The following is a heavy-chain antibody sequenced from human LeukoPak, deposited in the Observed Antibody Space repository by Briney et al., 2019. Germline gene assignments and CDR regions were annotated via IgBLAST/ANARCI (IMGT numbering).Heavy chain of an antibody. CDR1: GFTFSSYA. CDR2: FSGSGGST. Sequence: GGSLRLSCAASGFTFSSYAMSWVRQALGEGLEWASAFSGSGGSTYYADSVKGRFTISRDNSKNTLYLQMNSLRAEDTAVYYCAKRWDGSGSYFFDYWGQGTLVTVSS. J-gene: IGHJ4*02. D-gene: IGHD3-10*01. V-gene: IGHV3-23*01. CDR3: AKRWDGSGSYFFDY.